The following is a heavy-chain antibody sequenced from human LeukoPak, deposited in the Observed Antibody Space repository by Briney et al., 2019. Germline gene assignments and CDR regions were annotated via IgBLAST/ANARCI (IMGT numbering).Heavy chain of an antibody. V-gene: IGHV3-33*06. CDR3: AKDVGRYCSGGSCYYFDY. CDR1: GFTFSSYG. D-gene: IGHD2-15*01. J-gene: IGHJ4*02. Sequence: GRSLRLSCAASGFTFSSYGMHWVRQAPGKGLEWVAVIWYDGSNKYYADSVKGRFTISRDNSKNTLYLQMNGLRAEDTAVYYCAKDVGRYCSGGSCYYFDYWGQGTLVTVSS. CDR2: IWYDGSNK.